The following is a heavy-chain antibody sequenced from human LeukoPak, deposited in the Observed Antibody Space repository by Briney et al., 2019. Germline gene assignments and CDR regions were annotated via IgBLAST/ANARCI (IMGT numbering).Heavy chain of an antibody. V-gene: IGHV4-39*07. D-gene: IGHD3-10*02. CDR1: GGSISSSSYY. Sequence: SETLSLTCTVSGGSISSSSYYWGWIRQPPGKGLEWIGSIYYSGSTYYNPSLKRRVTISVDTSKNQFSLKLSSVTAADTAVYYCASLVRGVIIHGFDYWGQGTLVTVSS. CDR3: ASLVRGVIIHGFDY. J-gene: IGHJ4*02. CDR2: IYYSGST.